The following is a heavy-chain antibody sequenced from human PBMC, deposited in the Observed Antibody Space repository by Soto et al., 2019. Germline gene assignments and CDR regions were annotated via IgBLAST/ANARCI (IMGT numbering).Heavy chain of an antibody. D-gene: IGHD2-21*01. Sequence: PSETLSLTXSVSGDSISSSSQHWGWIRQPPGKGLEWIGSIHYSGTSYYNPSLKSRVTIFVDTSKNQLSLKLSSVTAADTAVYYCARHWIAGSSIPWGQGTLVTVSS. CDR2: IHYSGTS. CDR1: GDSISSSSQH. CDR3: ARHWIAGSSIP. V-gene: IGHV4-39*01. J-gene: IGHJ5*02.